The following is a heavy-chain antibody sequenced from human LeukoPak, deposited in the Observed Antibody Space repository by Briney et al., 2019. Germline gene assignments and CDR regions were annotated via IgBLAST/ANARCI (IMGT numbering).Heavy chain of an antibody. V-gene: IGHV3-9*01. CDR1: GFTFDDYA. CDR3: AKDRRELLYYLDY. CDR2: ISWNSGSI. D-gene: IGHD1-26*01. J-gene: IGHJ4*02. Sequence: GRSLRLSCAASGFTFDDYAMHWVRQAPGKGLEWASGISWNSGSIGYADSVKGRFTISRDNAKNSLYLQMNSLRAEDTALYYCAKDRRELLYYLDYWGQGTLVTVSS.